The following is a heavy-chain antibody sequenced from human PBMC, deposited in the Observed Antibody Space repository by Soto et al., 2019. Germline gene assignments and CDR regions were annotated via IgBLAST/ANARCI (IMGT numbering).Heavy chain of an antibody. J-gene: IGHJ4*02. V-gene: IGHV1-18*01. CDR2: INTDSGNP. CDR1: GYTFNTYG. Sequence: VKVSCKAPGYTFNTYGVNWVRQAPGQGLEWMGWINTDSGNPSYAQKFQGRVSMTRDTSSGTAYMEMRSLTSDDTAVYYCTRKKCTGDCYLFDYWGQGTLVTVSS. D-gene: IGHD2-21*02. CDR3: TRKKCTGDCYLFDY.